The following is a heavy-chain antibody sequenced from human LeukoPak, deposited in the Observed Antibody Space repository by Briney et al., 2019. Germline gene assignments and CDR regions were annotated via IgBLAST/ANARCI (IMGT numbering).Heavy chain of an antibody. V-gene: IGHV1-69*05. CDR3: ARDHFRIVGATRAFDI. CDR2: IIPIFGTA. Sequence: GASVKVSCKASGGTFSSYAIGWVRQAPGQGLEWMGGIIPIFGTANYAQKFQGRVTITTDESTSTAYMELSSLRSEDTAVYYCARDHFRIVGATRAFDIWGQGTIVTVSS. CDR1: GGTFSSYA. D-gene: IGHD1-26*01. J-gene: IGHJ3*02.